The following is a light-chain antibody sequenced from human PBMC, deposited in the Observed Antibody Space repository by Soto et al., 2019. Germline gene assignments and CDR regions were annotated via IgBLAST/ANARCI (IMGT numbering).Light chain of an antibody. J-gene: IGKJ1*01. Sequence: DVQVTQSPASLSASVGDRVNISCRASQDIYIYLAWYQQKTRQVPKLLINGASSLQSGVPSRFSGSGSGTDFTLTISSLQPEDVATYYCQKYDSAPRTFGQGTKVEIK. CDR2: GAS. CDR1: QDIYIY. V-gene: IGKV1-27*01. CDR3: QKYDSAPRT.